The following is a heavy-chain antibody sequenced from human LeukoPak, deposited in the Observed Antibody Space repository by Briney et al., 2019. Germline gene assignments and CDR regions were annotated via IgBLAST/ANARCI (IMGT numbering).Heavy chain of an antibody. Sequence: GGSLRLSCAASGFTFSSYEMNWVRQARGEGLEWVSYIRSRGRTIYYADSVKDRLTISRDNAKNSLYLQMNSLSAEDTPVYYCAKLFGELYAFDVWGQGTMVTVSS. J-gene: IGHJ3*01. CDR2: IRSRGRTI. V-gene: IGHV3-48*03. D-gene: IGHD1-26*01. CDR3: AKLFGELYAFDV. CDR1: GFTFSSYE.